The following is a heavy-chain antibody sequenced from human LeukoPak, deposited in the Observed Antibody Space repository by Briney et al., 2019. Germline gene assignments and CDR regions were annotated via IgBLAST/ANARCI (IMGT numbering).Heavy chain of an antibody. V-gene: IGHV5-51*01. CDR3: ARRSPAAAGTAEYFQH. CDR1: GYSFTSYW. Sequence: GESLKISCKGSGYSFTSYWIGWVRQMPGKGLEWMGIIYPGDSDTRYGPSFQGQVTISADKSISTAYLQWSSLKASDTAMYYCARRSPAAAGTAEYFQHWGQGTLVTVSS. J-gene: IGHJ1*01. CDR2: IYPGDSDT. D-gene: IGHD6-13*01.